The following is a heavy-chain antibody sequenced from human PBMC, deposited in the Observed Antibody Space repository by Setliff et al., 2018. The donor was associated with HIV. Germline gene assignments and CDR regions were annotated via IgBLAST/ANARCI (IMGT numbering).Heavy chain of an antibody. CDR1: VFTFNNYG. CDR3: AKDVCSGAYCYAYYYYGMDV. V-gene: IGHV3-30*02. D-gene: IGHD2-15*01. Sequence: GSLRLSCAASVFTFNNYGMNWVRQAPGKGLEWVAFIRYDGSQKYYVDSVKGRFTISRGNSKNTLYLQMNSLRVEDTAVYYCAKDVCSGAYCYAYYYYGMDVWGQGTMVTVSS. J-gene: IGHJ6*02. CDR2: IRYDGSQK.